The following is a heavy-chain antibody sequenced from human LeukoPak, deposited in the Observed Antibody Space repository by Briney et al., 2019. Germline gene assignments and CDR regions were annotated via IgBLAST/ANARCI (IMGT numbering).Heavy chain of an antibody. Sequence: PGGSLRLSCAASGFTFDDYAMHWVRQAPGKGLEWVSGISWNSGSIGYADSVKGRFTISRDNAKNSLYLQMNSLRAEDMALYYCAKIAAAGTDYYFDYWGQGTLVTVSS. CDR2: ISWNSGSI. CDR1: GFTFDDYA. V-gene: IGHV3-9*03. J-gene: IGHJ4*02. CDR3: AKIAAAGTDYYFDY. D-gene: IGHD6-13*01.